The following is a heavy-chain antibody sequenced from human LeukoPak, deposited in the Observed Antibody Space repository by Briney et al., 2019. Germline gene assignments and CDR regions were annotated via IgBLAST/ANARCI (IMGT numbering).Heavy chain of an antibody. CDR1: GFTFSSYG. Sequence: PGGSLRLSCAASGFTFSSYGMHWVRQAPGKGLEWVVLISYDGSNKYYADSVKGRFTISRDNSKNTLYLQMNSLRVEDTAVYYCAKDQRLLYYGSGNYYTFDYWGQGTLVTVSS. V-gene: IGHV3-30*18. CDR2: ISYDGSNK. J-gene: IGHJ4*02. CDR3: AKDQRLLYYGSGNYYTFDY. D-gene: IGHD3-10*01.